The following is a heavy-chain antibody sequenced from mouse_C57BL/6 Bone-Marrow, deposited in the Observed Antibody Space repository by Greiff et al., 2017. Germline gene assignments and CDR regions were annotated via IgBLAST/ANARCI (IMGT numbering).Heavy chain of an antibody. CDR1: GYTFPSYW. D-gene: IGHD1-1*01. J-gene: IGHJ1*03. CDR3: AREGFTTVPSYWYFDV. CDR2: IDPSDSYT. V-gene: IGHV1-69*01. Sequence: QVQLKQPGAELVMPGASVKLSCKASGYTFPSYWMHWVKQRPGQGLEWIGEIDPSDSYTNYNQKFKGKSTLTVDKSSSTAYMQLSSLTSEDSAVYYCAREGFTTVPSYWYFDVWGTGTTVTVSS.